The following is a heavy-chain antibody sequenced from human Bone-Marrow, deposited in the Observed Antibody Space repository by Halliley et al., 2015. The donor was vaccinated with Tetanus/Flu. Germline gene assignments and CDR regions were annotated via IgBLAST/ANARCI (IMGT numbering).Heavy chain of an antibody. CDR2: IDPDASHF. V-gene: IGHV5-10-1*01. Sequence: GGIDPDASHFPYSPSFQGHVAISTDKSINTAYLEWSSLKASDTATYYCARRVVSDVNGPFDFWGQGTLVPVSS. J-gene: IGHJ3*01. CDR3: ARRVVSDVNGPFDF. D-gene: IGHD4-17*01.